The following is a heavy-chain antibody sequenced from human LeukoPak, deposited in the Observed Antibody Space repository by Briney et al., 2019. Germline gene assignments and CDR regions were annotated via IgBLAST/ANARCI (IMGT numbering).Heavy chain of an antibody. CDR2: INPNSGST. CDR3: ARDIVVPAAENWFDP. Sequence: GASVKVSCKASGCTFTGYYMHWVRQAPGQGLKWMGWINPNSGSTNYAQKFQGRVTMTRDTSISTAYMELSRLRSDDTAVYYCARDIVVPAAENWFDPWGQGTLVTVSS. J-gene: IGHJ5*02. D-gene: IGHD2-2*01. V-gene: IGHV1-2*02. CDR1: GCTFTGYY.